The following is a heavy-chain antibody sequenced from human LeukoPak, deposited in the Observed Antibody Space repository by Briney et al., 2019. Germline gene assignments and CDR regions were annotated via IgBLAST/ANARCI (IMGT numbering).Heavy chain of an antibody. J-gene: IGHJ4*02. CDR3: VRVWRGYYFDY. V-gene: IGHV3-72*01. CDR2: VRNKANSFTT. D-gene: IGHD3-10*01. CDR1: GLTFSDHH. Sequence: GGSLRLSCAASGLTFSDHHMDWVRQAPGKGLEWVGRVRNKANSFTTNYAASVKGRFTISRDDSMNSLYLQMNSFKTEDTAVYYCVRVWRGYYFDYWGQGTLVTVPS.